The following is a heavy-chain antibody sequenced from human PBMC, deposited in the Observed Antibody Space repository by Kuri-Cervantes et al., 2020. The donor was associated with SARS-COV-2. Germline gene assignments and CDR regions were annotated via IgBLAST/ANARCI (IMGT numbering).Heavy chain of an antibody. V-gene: IGHV4-39*01. Sequence: SETLSLTCTVSGGSISSSSYYWGWIRQPPGKGLEWIGSIYYSGSTYYNPSLKSRVTISVDTSKNQFSLKLSSVTAADTAVYYCAKVGGHREYFQNWGQGTLVTVSS. CDR3: AKVGGHREYFQN. D-gene: IGHD1-26*01. J-gene: IGHJ1*01. CDR1: GGSISSSSYY. CDR2: IYYSGST.